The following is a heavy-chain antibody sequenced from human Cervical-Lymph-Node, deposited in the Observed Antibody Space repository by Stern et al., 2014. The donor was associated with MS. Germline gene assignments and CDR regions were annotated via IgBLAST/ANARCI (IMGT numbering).Heavy chain of an antibody. CDR3: ARSSSGWDYWYFDL. V-gene: IGHV3-13*05. D-gene: IGHD6-19*01. CDR2: IGTAGDP. CDR1: GFTFSSYD. Sequence: EVQLVESGGGLVQPGGSLRLSCAASGFTFSSYDMHWVRQATGKGLEWVSAIGTAGDPYYPGSVKGRFTIPRENAKNSLYLQMNSLRAGDTAVYYCARSSSGWDYWYFDLWGRGTLVTVSS. J-gene: IGHJ2*01.